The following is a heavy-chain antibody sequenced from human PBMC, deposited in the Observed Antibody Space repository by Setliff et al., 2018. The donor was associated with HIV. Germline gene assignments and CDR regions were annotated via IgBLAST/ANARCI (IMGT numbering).Heavy chain of an antibody. V-gene: IGHV3-30*01. CDR3: AKEDQRVTSVDY. Sequence: GGSLRLSCAASGFTFSSYSMHWVRQAPGKGLEWVAIIRLDGSDKFYADSVKGRFTISRDNSKNTLFLQMNSLRSEDTAVYYCAKEDQRVTSVDYWGQGTPVTVSS. CDR1: GFTFSSYS. J-gene: IGHJ4*02. D-gene: IGHD2-2*01. CDR2: IRLDGSDK.